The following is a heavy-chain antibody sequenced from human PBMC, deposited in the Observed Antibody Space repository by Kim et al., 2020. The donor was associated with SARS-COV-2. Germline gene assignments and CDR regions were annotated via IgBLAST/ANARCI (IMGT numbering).Heavy chain of an antibody. CDR3: ARPQKTYYYDSSGLNWFDP. J-gene: IGHJ5*02. CDR2: INPNSGGT. Sequence: ASVRVSCKASGYTFTGYYMHWVRQAPGQGLEWMGRINPNSGGTNYAQKFQGRVTMTRDTSISTAYMELSRLRSDDTAVYYCARPQKTYYYDSSGLNWFDPWGQGTLVTVSS. D-gene: IGHD3-22*01. CDR1: GYTFTGYY. V-gene: IGHV1-2*06.